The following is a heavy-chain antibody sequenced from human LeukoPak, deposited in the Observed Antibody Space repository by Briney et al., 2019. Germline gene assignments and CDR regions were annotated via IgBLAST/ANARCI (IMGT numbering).Heavy chain of an antibody. D-gene: IGHD1-26*01. J-gene: IGHJ4*02. CDR2: ISYDGSNK. V-gene: IGHV3-30*03. Sequence: GGSLRLSCAVSGFTFSGFWMSWSRQAPGKGLEWVAVISYDGSNKYYADSVKGRFTISRDNSKNTLYLQMNSLRAEDTAVYYCAREGIVGAHFDYWGQGTLVTVSS. CDR1: GFTFSGFW. CDR3: AREGIVGAHFDY.